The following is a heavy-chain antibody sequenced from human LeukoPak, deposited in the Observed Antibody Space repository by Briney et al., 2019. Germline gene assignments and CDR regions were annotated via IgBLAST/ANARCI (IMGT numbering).Heavy chain of an antibody. CDR1: GGSFSGYY. D-gene: IGHD2-2*01. J-gene: IGHJ6*04. V-gene: IGHV4-34*01. CDR3: ARGPLRYCSSTSCYYRNYYYYGMDV. CDR2: INRSGST. Sequence: SETLSLTCAVYGGSFSGYYWSWIRQPPGKGLEWIGEINRSGSTNYNPSLKSRVTISVDTSKNQFSLKLSSVTAADTAVYYCARGPLRYCSSTSCYYRNYYYYGMDVWGKGTTVTVSS.